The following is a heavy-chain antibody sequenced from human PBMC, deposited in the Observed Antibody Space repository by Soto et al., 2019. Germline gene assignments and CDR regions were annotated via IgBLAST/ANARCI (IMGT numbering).Heavy chain of an antibody. CDR2: IIPIFNTT. J-gene: IGHJ4*02. V-gene: IGHV1-69*06. CDR1: GSRFSNYV. CDR3: AREGRGKKAGYNGLVSLGY. Sequence: QVQLVQSGAEVKTPGSSLKVSCTVSGSRFSNYVISWARQAPGHGLEWLGRIIPIFNTTQYAQKFQGRVTITADKSTNTASLELSSLRSDDTGVYYCAREGRGKKAGYNGLVSLGYWGQGTLVTVSS. D-gene: IGHD2-2*02.